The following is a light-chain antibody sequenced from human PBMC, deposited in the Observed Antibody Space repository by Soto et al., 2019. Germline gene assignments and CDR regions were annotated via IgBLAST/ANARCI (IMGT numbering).Light chain of an antibody. V-gene: IGLV1-44*01. CDR2: NSN. Sequence: QSALTQPPSASGPPGQRVTISCSGSSSNIGSNIVNWYQQLPGTAPKLLIYNSNQRPSGVPDRFSGSKSGTSDSLAISGLQSEDEADYYCAAWDDSLNGLFVFGTGTKVTVL. CDR3: AAWDDSLNGLFV. J-gene: IGLJ1*01. CDR1: SSNIGSNI.